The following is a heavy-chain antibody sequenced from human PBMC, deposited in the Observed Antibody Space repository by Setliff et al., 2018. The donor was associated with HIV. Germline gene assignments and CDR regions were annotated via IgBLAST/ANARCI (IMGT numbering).Heavy chain of an antibody. CDR3: ARVYSSGWYGGADYYYHGMDV. Sequence: ASVKVSCKASGGTFSSYAISWVRQAPGQGLEWMGGIIPILGIANYAQKFQGRVTITADKSTSTAYMELSSLRSEDTAVYYCARVYSSGWYGGADYYYHGMDVWGQGTTVTVSS. D-gene: IGHD6-19*01. CDR2: IIPILGIA. J-gene: IGHJ6*02. V-gene: IGHV1-69*10. CDR1: GGTFSSYA.